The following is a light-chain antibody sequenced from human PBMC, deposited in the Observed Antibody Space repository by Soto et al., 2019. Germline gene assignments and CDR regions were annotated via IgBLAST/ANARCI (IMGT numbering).Light chain of an antibody. V-gene: IGKV3-11*01. CDR1: QSVSSH. CDR2: DAS. J-gene: IGKJ4*01. Sequence: EIVLTQSPATLSLSPGERATLSCRASQSVSSHLAWYQQKPGQAPRLLIYDASNRATGIPARFSGSGSGTEFTLTISSLEPEDFAAYYCQQRSNWPLTFGGGTQVEIK. CDR3: QQRSNWPLT.